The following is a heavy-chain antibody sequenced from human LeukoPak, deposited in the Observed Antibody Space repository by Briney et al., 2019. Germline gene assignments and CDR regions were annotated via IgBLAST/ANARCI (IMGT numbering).Heavy chain of an antibody. CDR2: ISGGGGTT. CDR1: GFTFSSYA. Sequence: GGSLRLPCAASGFTFSSYAMSWVRQAPGKGLEWVSAISGGGGTTYYADSVKGRFTISRDNSKNTLFLQMSSLRAEDTAVYYCARDISWYFDYWGQGMLVTVSS. J-gene: IGHJ4*02. CDR3: ARDISWYFDY. V-gene: IGHV3-23*01. D-gene: IGHD6-13*01.